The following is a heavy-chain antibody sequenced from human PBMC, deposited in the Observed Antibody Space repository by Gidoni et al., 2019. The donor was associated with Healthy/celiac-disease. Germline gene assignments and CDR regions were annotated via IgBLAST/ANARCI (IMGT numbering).Heavy chain of an antibody. D-gene: IGHD3-3*01. V-gene: IGHV1-69*01. CDR3: ARKVENDFWSGYYSY. Sequence: ISGVRQAPGQGLGWMGGIIPIFGTANYAQKFQGRVTITADESTSTAYRELSSLGSEDTAVYYCARKVENDFWSGYYSYWGQGTLVTVSS. CDR2: IIPIFGTA. J-gene: IGHJ4*02.